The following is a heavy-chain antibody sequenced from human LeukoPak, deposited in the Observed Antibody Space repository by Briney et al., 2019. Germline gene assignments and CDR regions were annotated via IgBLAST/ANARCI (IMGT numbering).Heavy chain of an antibody. J-gene: IGHJ4*02. D-gene: IGHD6-19*01. V-gene: IGHV3-21*01. Sequence: GGSLRLSCAASGFTFSSYSMNWVRQAPGKGLEWVSSISSSSSYIYYADSVKGRFTISKDNAKNSLYLQMNSLRAEDTAVYYCARDDPSPGYSSGWPYFDYWGQGTLVTVSS. CDR2: ISSSSSYI. CDR3: ARDDPSPGYSSGWPYFDY. CDR1: GFTFSSYS.